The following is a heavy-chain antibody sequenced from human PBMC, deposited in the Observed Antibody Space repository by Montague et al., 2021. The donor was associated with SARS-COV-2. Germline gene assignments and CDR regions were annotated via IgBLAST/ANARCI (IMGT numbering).Heavy chain of an antibody. Sequence: SETLSLTCTVSGGSVSSSSHHWGWIRQPPGKGLDWIGSIYYSGSTYYKPPLKSRVTIYVDTSKNQFSLKLSSVTAADTAVYYCARHSGRDTIFGVITIPDAFDIWGQGTTVTVSS. V-gene: IGHV4-39*01. J-gene: IGHJ3*02. CDR1: GGSVSSSSHH. CDR2: IYYSGST. CDR3: ARHSGRDTIFGVITIPDAFDI. D-gene: IGHD3-3*01.